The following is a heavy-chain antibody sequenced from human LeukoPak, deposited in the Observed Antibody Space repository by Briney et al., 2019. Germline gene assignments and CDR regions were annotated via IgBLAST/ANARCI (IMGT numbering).Heavy chain of an antibody. Sequence: GGSLRLSCAASGFTFSSYWMSWVRQAPGKGLEWVANIKQDGSEKYYVDSVKGRFTISRDNAKNSLYLQMNSLRAEDTAVYYCARESDYYGSGRGGYWGQGTLATVSS. D-gene: IGHD3-10*01. CDR1: GFTFSSYW. V-gene: IGHV3-7*01. J-gene: IGHJ4*02. CDR2: IKQDGSEK. CDR3: ARESDYYGSGRGGY.